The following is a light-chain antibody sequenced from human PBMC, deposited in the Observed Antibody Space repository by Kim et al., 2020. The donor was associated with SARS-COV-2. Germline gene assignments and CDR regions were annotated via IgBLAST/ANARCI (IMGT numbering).Light chain of an antibody. V-gene: IGKV3-20*01. CDR2: GAS. J-gene: IGKJ2*01. CDR3: QQYDSSLYT. Sequence: EIVLTQSPGTLSLSPGERATLSCRASQSVSSSYLAWYQQKPGQAPRLLIYGASSRATGIPDRFSGSGSGTDFTLTISRLEPEDFAVYYCQQYDSSLYTFGQGTTLEI. CDR1: QSVSSSY.